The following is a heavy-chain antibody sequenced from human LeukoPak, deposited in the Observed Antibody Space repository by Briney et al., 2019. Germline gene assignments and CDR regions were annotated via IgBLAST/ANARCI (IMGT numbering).Heavy chain of an antibody. V-gene: IGHV4-31*01. CDR2: YYYSGST. CDR1: GGSISSGGYY. Sequence: SQTLSLTCTVSGGSISSGGYYWSWIHQHPGKGLEWIGYYYYSGSTYYNPSLKSLVTISVATSKNKFSLKLSSVTAADRAVYYCARGDGNTDYVWGSYNSPPMYFDYWGQGTLVTVSS. CDR3: ARGDGNTDYVWGSYNSPPMYFDY. D-gene: IGHD3-16*01. J-gene: IGHJ4*02.